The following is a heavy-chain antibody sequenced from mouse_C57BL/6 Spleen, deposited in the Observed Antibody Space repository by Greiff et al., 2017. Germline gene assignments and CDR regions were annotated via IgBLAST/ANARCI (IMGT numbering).Heavy chain of an antibody. CDR1: GYTFTSYW. CDR3: ARGDGLYYAMDY. J-gene: IGHJ4*01. V-gene: IGHV1-64*01. Sequence: QVQLQQSGAELVKPGASVKLSCKASGYTFTSYWMHWVKQRPGQGLEWIGMIHPNSGSTNYNEKFKSKATLTVDKSSSTAYMQLSSLTSEDSAVYYCARGDGLYYAMDYWGQGTSVTVSS. D-gene: IGHD2-3*01. CDR2: IHPNSGST.